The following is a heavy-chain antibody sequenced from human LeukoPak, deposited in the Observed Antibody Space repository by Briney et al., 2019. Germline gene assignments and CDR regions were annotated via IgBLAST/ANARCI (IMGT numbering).Heavy chain of an antibody. Sequence: GGSQRLSCAASGFTFSRSAMSWVRQAPGKGLEWVSALSDSGGSTYYADSVKGRFTISRDNARNTLYLQMNSLTADDTAVYYCARGYYSGSRIDYWGQGTLVTVSS. V-gene: IGHV3-23*01. CDR3: ARGYYSGSRIDY. D-gene: IGHD6-13*01. J-gene: IGHJ4*02. CDR1: GFTFSRSA. CDR2: LSDSGGST.